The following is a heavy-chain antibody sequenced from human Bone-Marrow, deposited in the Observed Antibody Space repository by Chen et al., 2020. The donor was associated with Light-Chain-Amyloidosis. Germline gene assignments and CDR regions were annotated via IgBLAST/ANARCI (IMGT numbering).Heavy chain of an antibody. CDR1: GGSITSGSFS. V-gene: IGHV4-30-2*01. J-gene: IGHJ3*01. D-gene: IGHD1-1*01. CDR3: ARGNWNDRAFDV. Sequence: QLQLQESGSGLVTSSQTLSLTCAVSGGSITSGSFSWNWIRQPLGKGLEWIGYVYQSGSTYYNPSLNSRVTISVDLSENHFSLTLRSLTAADSAVYYCARGNWNDRAFDVWGQGTLVTVSS. CDR2: VYQSGST.